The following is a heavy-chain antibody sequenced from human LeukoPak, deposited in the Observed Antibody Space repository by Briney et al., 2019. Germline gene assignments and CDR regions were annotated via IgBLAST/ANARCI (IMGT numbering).Heavy chain of an antibody. V-gene: IGHV4-59*01. CDR3: ATMPLTLLWPDY. Sequence: SETLSLTCTVSGGSISRYYWSWIRQPPGKGLEWIGYIYYSGSTNYNPSLKSRVTISVDTSKNQFSLKLSSVTAADTAVYYCATMPLTLLWPDYWGQGTLVTVSS. CDR2: IYYSGST. CDR1: GGSISRYY. J-gene: IGHJ4*02. D-gene: IGHD2/OR15-2a*01.